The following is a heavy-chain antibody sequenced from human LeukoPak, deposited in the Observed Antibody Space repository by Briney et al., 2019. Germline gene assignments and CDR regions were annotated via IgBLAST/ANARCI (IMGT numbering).Heavy chain of an antibody. D-gene: IGHD3-3*01. J-gene: IGHJ4*02. V-gene: IGHV1-69*02. CDR3: ARAIYGFWSGYYTYYFDY. CDR1: GGTFSSYT. Sequence: SVKVSCKASGGTFSSYTIRWVRQAPGQGLEWMGRIIPILGIANYAQKFQGRVTITADKSTSTAYMELSSLRSEDTAVYYCARAIYGFWSGYYTYYFDYWGQGTLVTVSS. CDR2: IIPILGIA.